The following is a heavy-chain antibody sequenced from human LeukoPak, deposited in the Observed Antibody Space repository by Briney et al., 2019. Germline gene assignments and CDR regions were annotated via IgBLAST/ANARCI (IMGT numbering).Heavy chain of an antibody. CDR3: ARDQEGFDY. V-gene: IGHV1-46*01. CDR2: IYPRDGST. CDR1: GYTFTSNY. Sequence: GASVNVSCKASGYTFTSNYIHWVRQAPGQGLEWMGMIYPRDGSTNYAQKFQGRVTVTRDTSTSTVHMELSGLRSEDTAVYYCARDQEGFDYWGQGTLVTVSS. J-gene: IGHJ4*02.